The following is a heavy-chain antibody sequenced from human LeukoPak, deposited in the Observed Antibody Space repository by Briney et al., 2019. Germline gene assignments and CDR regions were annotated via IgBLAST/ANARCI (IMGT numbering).Heavy chain of an antibody. Sequence: GGSLRLSCAASGFSFSNAWMDWVRRAPGKGLEWVGRIKSKTDGGTAHYAAPVKGRFTFSRDDSRNTLYLQMNSLKTEDTAVYYCTRENRHSSGWYGAFDIWGQGTMVTVSS. CDR2: IKSKTDGGTA. CDR3: TRENRHSSGWYGAFDI. D-gene: IGHD6-19*01. CDR1: GFSFSNAW. V-gene: IGHV3-15*01. J-gene: IGHJ3*02.